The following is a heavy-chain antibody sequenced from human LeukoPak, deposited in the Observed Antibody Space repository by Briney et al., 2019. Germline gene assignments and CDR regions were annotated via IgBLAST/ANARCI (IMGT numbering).Heavy chain of an antibody. J-gene: IGHJ4*02. CDR3: AKDQTPYY. CDR1: GFTFSSYS. V-gene: IGHV3-21*04. Sequence: PGGSLRLSCAASGFTFSSYSMNWVRQAPGKGLEWVSSITSSSTNIYYADSVKGRFTISRDNSKNTLHLQMNSLRAEDTAVYYCAKDQTPYYWGQGTLVTVSS. CDR2: ITSSSTNI.